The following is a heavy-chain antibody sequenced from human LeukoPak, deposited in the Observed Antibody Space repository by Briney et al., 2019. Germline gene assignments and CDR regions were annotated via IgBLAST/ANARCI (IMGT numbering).Heavy chain of an antibody. CDR2: IYYSGST. CDR1: GGSISSSIYY. CDR3: ARLKRLTYYYDSSPGVDY. V-gene: IGHV4-39*01. J-gene: IGHJ4*02. Sequence: SETLSLTCTVSGGSISSSIYYWGWIRQPPGKGLEWIGSIYYSGSTYYNPSLKSRVTISVDTSKNQFSLKLSSVTAADTAVYYCARLKRLTYYYDSSPGVDYWGQGTLVTVSS. D-gene: IGHD3-22*01.